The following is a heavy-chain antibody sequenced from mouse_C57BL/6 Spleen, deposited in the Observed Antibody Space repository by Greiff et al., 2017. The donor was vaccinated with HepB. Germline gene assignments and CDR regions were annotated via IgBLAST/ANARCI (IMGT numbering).Heavy chain of an antibody. D-gene: IGHD1-1*01. V-gene: IGHV14-3*01. CDR3: ARITTVVATPFAY. Sequence: EVQLQESVAELVRPGASVKLSCTASGFNIKNTYMHWVKQRPEQGLEWIGRIDPANGNTKYAPKFQGKATITADTSSNTAYLQLSSLTSEDTAIYYCARITTVVATPFAYWGQGTLVTVSA. J-gene: IGHJ3*01. CDR1: GFNIKNTY. CDR2: IDPANGNT.